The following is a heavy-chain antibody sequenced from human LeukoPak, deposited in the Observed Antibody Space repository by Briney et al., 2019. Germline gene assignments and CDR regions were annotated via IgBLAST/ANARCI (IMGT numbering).Heavy chain of an antibody. J-gene: IGHJ6*02. CDR3: ARDQLYCSGGSCDYYYYGMDV. D-gene: IGHD2-15*01. Sequence: ASVKVSCKASGYTFTSYGISWVRQAPGQGLEWMGWISAYNGNTNYAQKLQGRVTMTTDTSTSTAYMELRSLRSDDTAVYYCARDQLYCSGGSCDYYYYGMDVWGQGTTVTVSS. CDR2: ISAYNGNT. V-gene: IGHV1-18*01. CDR1: GYTFTSYG.